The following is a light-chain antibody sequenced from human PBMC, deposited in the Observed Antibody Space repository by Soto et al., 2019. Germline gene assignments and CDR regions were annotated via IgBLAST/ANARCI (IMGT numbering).Light chain of an antibody. CDR2: ENI. CDR3: QSYDSSLGTFYV. CDR1: SSNIGAGYD. Sequence: QSVLTQPPSVSGAPGQRVTISCTWSSSNIGAGYDVHWYQQLPGAAPKLLIYENINRPSGVPDRFTASKSGTSASLAISGLQAEDEADYYCQSYDSSLGTFYVFGTGTKVTVL. V-gene: IGLV1-40*01. J-gene: IGLJ1*01.